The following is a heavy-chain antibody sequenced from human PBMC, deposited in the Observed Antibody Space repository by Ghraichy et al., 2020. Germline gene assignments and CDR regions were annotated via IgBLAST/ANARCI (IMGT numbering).Heavy chain of an antibody. CDR1: GFTFSDHY. J-gene: IGHJ4*02. V-gene: IGHV3-72*01. Sequence: LSLTCAVSGFTFSDHYMDWVRQAPGKGLEWVGRSGIKANSYSTEYAASVKGRFTISRDDSKNSLYLQMNSLKTEDTAVYYCARGVVDYWRAFDSWGQGALVTVSS. CDR2: SGIKANSYST. D-gene: IGHD2-15*01. CDR3: ARGVVDYWRAFDS.